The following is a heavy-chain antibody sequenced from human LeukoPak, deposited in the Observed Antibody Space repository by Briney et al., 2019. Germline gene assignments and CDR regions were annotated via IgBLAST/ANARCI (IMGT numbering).Heavy chain of an antibody. D-gene: IGHD6-19*01. Sequence: GASVKVSCKASGGTFSSYAISWVRQAPGQGLEWMGGIIPIFGTANYAQKFQGRVTITADGSTSTAYMELSSLRSEDTAVYYCARDRGSGWPFDYWGQGTLVTVSS. J-gene: IGHJ4*02. V-gene: IGHV1-69*13. CDR1: GGTFSSYA. CDR2: IIPIFGTA. CDR3: ARDRGSGWPFDY.